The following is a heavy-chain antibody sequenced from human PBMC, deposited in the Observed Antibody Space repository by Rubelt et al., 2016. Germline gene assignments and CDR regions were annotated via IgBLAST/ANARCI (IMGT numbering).Heavy chain of an antibody. CDR1: GGSFSGYY. Sequence: QVQLQQWGAGLLKPSETLSLTCAVYGGSFSGYYWSWIRQPPGKGLEWIGEINHSGSTNYNPSLQSRVTISVDTSKNQFSLKLRSVTAADTAVYYCARRGPSYDWFDPWGPGALVTVSS. J-gene: IGHJ5*02. D-gene: IGHD3-10*01. CDR3: ARRGPSYDWFDP. CDR2: INHSGST. V-gene: IGHV4-34*01.